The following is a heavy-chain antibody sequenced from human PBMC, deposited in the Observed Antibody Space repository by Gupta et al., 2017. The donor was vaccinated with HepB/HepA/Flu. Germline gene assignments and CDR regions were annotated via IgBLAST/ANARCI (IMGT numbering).Heavy chain of an antibody. Sequence: EVQLVESGGNLVQPGRSLRLSCPVSGFTFDEYAMHWVRQVPGKGLEWVASIIWNGNSIAYADSVKGRFTISRDNTKNSLSLQMNSLRPEDTALYYCAKGGTRVSAFDNWGQGTMVTVSS. CDR1: GFTFDEYA. D-gene: IGHD1-1*01. CDR3: AKGGTRVSAFDN. CDR2: IIWNGNSI. J-gene: IGHJ3*02. V-gene: IGHV3-9*01.